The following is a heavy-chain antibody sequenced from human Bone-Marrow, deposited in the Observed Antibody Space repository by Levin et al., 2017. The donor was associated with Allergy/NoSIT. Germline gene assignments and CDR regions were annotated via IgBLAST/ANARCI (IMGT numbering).Heavy chain of an antibody. Sequence: AGGSLRLSCTVSGGSISSYYWSWIRQPPGKGLEWIGYIYYSGSTNYNPSLKSRVTISVDTSKNQFSLKLSSVTAADTAVYYCARDGWQLELDYWGQGTLVTVSS. D-gene: IGHD1-1*01. V-gene: IGHV4-59*01. CDR1: GGSISSYY. J-gene: IGHJ4*02. CDR2: IYYSGST. CDR3: ARDGWQLELDY.